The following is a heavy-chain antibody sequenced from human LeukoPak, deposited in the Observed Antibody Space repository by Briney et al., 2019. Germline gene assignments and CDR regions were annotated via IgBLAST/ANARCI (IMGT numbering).Heavy chain of an antibody. CDR1: GYTFTSYD. D-gene: IGHD5-24*01. CDR2: MNPNSGNT. J-gene: IGHJ4*02. Sequence: ASVKVSCKASGYTFTSYDINWVRQATGQGLEWMGWMNPNSGNTGYSQKFQGRVTITRNTSISTAYMELSSLRSEDTAVYYCARGEMATTSFDYWGQGTLVTVSS. CDR3: ARGEMATTSFDY. V-gene: IGHV1-8*01.